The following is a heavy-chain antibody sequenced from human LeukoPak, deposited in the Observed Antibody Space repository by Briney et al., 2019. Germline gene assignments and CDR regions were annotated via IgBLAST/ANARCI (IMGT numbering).Heavy chain of an antibody. J-gene: IGHJ3*02. CDR1: GFTFSNYA. D-gene: IGHD1-26*01. CDR3: ARVVGSYEDDAFDI. V-gene: IGHV3-48*01. CDR2: ISSSSSTI. Sequence: GGSLRLSCAASGFTFSNYAMNWVRQAPGKGLEGVSYISSSSSTIYYADSVKGRFTISRDNAENSLYLQMNSLRAEDTAVYYCARVVGSYEDDAFDIWGQGTMVTVSS.